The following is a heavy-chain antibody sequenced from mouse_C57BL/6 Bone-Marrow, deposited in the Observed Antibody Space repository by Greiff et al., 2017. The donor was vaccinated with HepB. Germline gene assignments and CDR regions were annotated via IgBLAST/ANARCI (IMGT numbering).Heavy chain of an antibody. CDR3: VRRGYGSSFAY. CDR2: ISNLAYGN. V-gene: IGHV5-15*01. J-gene: IGHJ3*01. Sequence: EVNVVESGGGLVQPGGSLKLSCAASGFNFSDYGMAWVRQAPRKGPEWVAFISNLAYGNYYADTVTGRFTIARENAKNTLYLERSSLRYEDTAMYYCVRRGYGSSFAYWGQGTLVTVSA. CDR1: GFNFSDYG. D-gene: IGHD1-1*01.